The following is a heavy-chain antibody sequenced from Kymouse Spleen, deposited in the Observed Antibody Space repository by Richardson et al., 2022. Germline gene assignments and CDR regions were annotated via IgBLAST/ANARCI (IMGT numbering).Heavy chain of an antibody. V-gene: IGHV4-34*01. J-gene: IGHJ5*02. D-gene: IGHD1-7*01. CDR2: INHSGST. Sequence: QVQLQQWGAGLLKPSETLSLTCAVYGGSFSGYYWSWIRQPPGKGLEWIGEINHSGSTNYNPSLKSRVTISVDTSKNQFSLKLSSVTAADTAVYYCAANWNYGWFDPWGQGTLVTVSS. CDR3: AANWNYGWFDP. CDR1: GGSFSGYY.